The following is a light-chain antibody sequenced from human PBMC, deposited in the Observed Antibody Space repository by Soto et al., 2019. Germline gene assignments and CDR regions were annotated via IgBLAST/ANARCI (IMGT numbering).Light chain of an antibody. Sequence: DIQMTQSPSTLSASVGDRVTITCRASQSISSWLGWYQQKPGKAPKLMNYKASSLENGVRSRFSGGGSGTEFTLTISSLQPDDFATYYCQQYNNYWTFGQGTKVEFK. CDR3: QQYNNYWT. V-gene: IGKV1-5*03. CDR1: QSISSW. J-gene: IGKJ1*01. CDR2: KAS.